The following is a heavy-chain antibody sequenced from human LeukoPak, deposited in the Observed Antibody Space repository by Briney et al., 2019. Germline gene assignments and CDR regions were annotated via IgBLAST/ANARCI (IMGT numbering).Heavy chain of an antibody. D-gene: IGHD2-8*02. V-gene: IGHV1-2*02. J-gene: IGHJ4*02. CDR3: TRDGPGSGRVFDY. Sequence: GASVKVSCKASGYTFTGYYMHWVRQAPGQGLEWMGWISPNSGGTNYAQKFQGRVTMTRDTSINTAYMELTRLRSDDTAVYYCTRDGPGSGRVFDYWGQGTLVTVSS. CDR1: GYTFTGYY. CDR2: ISPNSGGT.